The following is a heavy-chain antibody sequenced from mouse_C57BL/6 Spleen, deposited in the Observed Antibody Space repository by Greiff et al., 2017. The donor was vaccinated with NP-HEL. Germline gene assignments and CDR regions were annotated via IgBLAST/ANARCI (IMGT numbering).Heavy chain of an antibody. J-gene: IGHJ1*03. Sequence: QVQLQQSGPELVKPGASVKLSCKASGYTFTSYDINWVKQRPGQGLEWIGWIYPRDGSTKYNEKFKGKATLTVDTSSSTAYMELHSLTSEDSAVYFCARGDYYGSSPLCCFDVWGTGTTVTVSS. CDR2: IYPRDGST. D-gene: IGHD1-1*01. CDR1: GYTFTSYD. CDR3: ARGDYYGSSPLCCFDV. V-gene: IGHV1-85*01.